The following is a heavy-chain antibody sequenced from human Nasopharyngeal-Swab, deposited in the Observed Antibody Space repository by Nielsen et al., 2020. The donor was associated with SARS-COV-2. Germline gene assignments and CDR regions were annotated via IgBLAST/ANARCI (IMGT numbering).Heavy chain of an antibody. CDR3: VRSIHDTDLGNWYFDL. V-gene: IGHV6-1*01. CDR2: TYYRSRWYI. Sequence: SQTLSLTCAISGDRVSTNSGAWNWIRQSPSRGLEWLARTYYRSRWYIYYAVSVKGRLTINSDASKNRFSLQLNSVTPEDTAVYYCVRSIHDTDLGNWYFDLWGRGALVTVSS. J-gene: IGHJ2*01. D-gene: IGHD3-16*01. CDR1: GDRVSTNSGA.